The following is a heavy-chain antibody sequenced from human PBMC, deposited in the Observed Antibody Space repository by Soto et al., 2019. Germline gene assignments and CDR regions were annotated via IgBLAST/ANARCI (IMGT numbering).Heavy chain of an antibody. Sequence: PGGFLRLSCAASGFTFSSYGMHWVRQAPGKGLEWVAVIWYDGSNKYYADSVKGRFTISRDNSKSTLYLQMNSLRAEDTAVYYCARHRGGLGIAVAGTFDYWGQGTLVPVSS. CDR2: IWYDGSNK. CDR1: GFTFSSYG. D-gene: IGHD6-19*01. V-gene: IGHV3-33*01. J-gene: IGHJ4*02. CDR3: ARHRGGLGIAVAGTFDY.